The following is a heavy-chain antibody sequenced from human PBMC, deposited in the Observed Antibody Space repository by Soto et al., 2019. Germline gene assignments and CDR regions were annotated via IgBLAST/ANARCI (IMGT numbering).Heavy chain of an antibody. D-gene: IGHD2-21*02. CDR2: IILMLGSA. J-gene: IGHJ4*02. CDR1: RGTFSSYA. CDR3: ATLRYGGNSGDY. Sequence: QVQLVQSGAEVKKPGSSVKVSCKASRGTFSSYAISWVRQAPGQGLEWMGGIILMLGSAKYAQKFQGRVTITAAESTNTAYKELSRLRSEDTAVYYCATLRYGGNSGDYSGQGALGTVSS. V-gene: IGHV1-69*11.